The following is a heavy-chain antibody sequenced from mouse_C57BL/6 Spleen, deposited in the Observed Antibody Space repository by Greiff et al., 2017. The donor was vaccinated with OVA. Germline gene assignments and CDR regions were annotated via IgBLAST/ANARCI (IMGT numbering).Heavy chain of an antibody. J-gene: IGHJ2*01. CDR1: GYAFSSYW. V-gene: IGHV1-80*01. D-gene: IGHD5-1-1*01. Sequence: QVQLQQSGAELVKPGASVKISCKASGYAFSSYWMNWVKQRPGKGLEWIGQIYPGDGDTNYNGKFKGKATLTADKSSSTAYMQLSSLTSEDSAVYFCARPVNTRRGVYYFDYWGQGTTLTVSA. CDR2: IYPGDGDT. CDR3: ARPVNTRRGVYYFDY.